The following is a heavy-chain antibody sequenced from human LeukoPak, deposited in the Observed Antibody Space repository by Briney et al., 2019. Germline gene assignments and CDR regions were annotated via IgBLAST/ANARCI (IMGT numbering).Heavy chain of an antibody. D-gene: IGHD3-10*01. CDR1: GFTLSSYW. CDR3: AKGGAPFAESAY. Sequence: PGGSLRLSCAASGFTLSSYWMSWVRRAPGKGLEWVANIKEDGSQEYYVDSVRGRFTISRDNARNSVYLQMNSLRAEDTAVYYCAKGGAPFAESAYWGQGTLVTVSS. CDR2: IKEDGSQE. J-gene: IGHJ4*02. V-gene: IGHV3-7*01.